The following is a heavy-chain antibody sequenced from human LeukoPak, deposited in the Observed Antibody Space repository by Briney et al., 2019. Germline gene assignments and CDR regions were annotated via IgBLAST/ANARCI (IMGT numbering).Heavy chain of an antibody. J-gene: IGHJ5*02. CDR2: TYKDGTT. V-gene: IGHV4-38-2*02. CDR3: AKGFSSYSCFAP. D-gene: IGHD3-16*02. CDR1: NYSINDGYY. Sequence: SETLSLTCTVSNYSINDGYYWGCIRQPPGRGLEWIGNTYKDGTTHYNSSFSSRVTISVDASENQFSLTLTSVTAADTAVYYCAKGFSSYSCFAPWGPGILVTVSS.